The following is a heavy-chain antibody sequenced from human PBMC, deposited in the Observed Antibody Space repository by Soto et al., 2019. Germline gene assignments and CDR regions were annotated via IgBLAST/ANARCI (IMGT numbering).Heavy chain of an antibody. D-gene: IGHD6-19*01. CDR2: IRSKANSYAT. V-gene: IGHV3-73*01. Sequence: GGSLRLSCAASGFTFSGSAMHWVRQASGNGLEWVGRIRSKANSYATAYAASVKGRFTISRDDSRNTAYLQMNSLKTEDTAVYYCRSTVAGTGEDYWGQGTLVTVSS. CDR1: GFTFSGSA. CDR3: RSTVAGTGEDY. J-gene: IGHJ4*02.